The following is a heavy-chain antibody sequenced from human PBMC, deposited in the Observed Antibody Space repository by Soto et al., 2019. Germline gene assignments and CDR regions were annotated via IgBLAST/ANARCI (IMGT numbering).Heavy chain of an antibody. V-gene: IGHV3-7*03. J-gene: IGHJ4*02. CDR3: ARDNPYGDYFDY. D-gene: IGHD3-10*01. Sequence: PGGSLRLSCVGSGFPFDVYWMSWVRQAPGKGLEWVANIKKDGSERFYVDSVRGRFTISRDNVKTSVSLQMNSLRPEDTAVYYCARDNPYGDYFDYWGQGALVTVSS. CDR2: IKKDGSER. CDR1: GFPFDVYW.